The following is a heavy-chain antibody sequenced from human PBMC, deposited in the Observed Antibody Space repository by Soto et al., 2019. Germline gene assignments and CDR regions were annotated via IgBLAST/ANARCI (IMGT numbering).Heavy chain of an antibody. CDR1: GFTFSSYA. J-gene: IGHJ4*02. CDR3: AKDLYLEQWLVLSGSYFDY. Sequence: HPGGSLRLSCAASGFTFSSYAMSWVRQAPGKGLEWVSAISGSGGSTYYADSVKGRFTISRDNSKNTLYLQMNSLRAEDTAVYYCAKDLYLEQWLVLSGSYFDYWGQGTLVTVSS. D-gene: IGHD6-19*01. V-gene: IGHV3-23*01. CDR2: ISGSGGST.